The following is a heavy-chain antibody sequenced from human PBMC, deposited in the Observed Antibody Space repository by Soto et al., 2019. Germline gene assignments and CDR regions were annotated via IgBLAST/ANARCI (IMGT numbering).Heavy chain of an antibody. V-gene: IGHV3-23*01. Sequence: EVQLLESGGGLVQPGGSLRVSCAASGFTFSSYAMSWVRQAPGKGLEWVSGISDGGVTIYYADSVKGRFTISRDNSKIPLYLQMSSLRAEDTAVYYCAKVWGLESSTYYFDYWGQGTLVTVSS. CDR1: GFTFSSYA. J-gene: IGHJ4*02. CDR3: AKVWGLESSTYYFDY. CDR2: ISDGGVTI. D-gene: IGHD3-10*01.